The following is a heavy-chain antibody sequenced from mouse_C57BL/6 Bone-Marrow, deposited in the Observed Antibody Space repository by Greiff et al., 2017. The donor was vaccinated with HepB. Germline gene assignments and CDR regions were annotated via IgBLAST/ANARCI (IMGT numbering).Heavy chain of an antibody. J-gene: IGHJ3*01. Sequence: QVQLQQSGAELVRPGTSVKVSCKASGYAFTNYLIEWVKQRPGQGLEWIGVINPGSGGTNYNEKFKGKATLTADKSSSTAYMQLSSLTSEDSEVYVCAGDSDFFFAYWGQGTLVTVSA. CDR3: AGDSDFFFAY. CDR2: INPGSGGT. CDR1: GYAFTNYL. V-gene: IGHV1-54*01.